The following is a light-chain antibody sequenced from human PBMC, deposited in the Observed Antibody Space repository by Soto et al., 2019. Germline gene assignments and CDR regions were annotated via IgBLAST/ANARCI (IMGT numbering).Light chain of an antibody. CDR3: QQYSRSRT. Sequence: DIVLTQSPGTLSLSPGERATLSCRASQSVSSNHLAWYQQKPGQAPRLLIYGGSSRATGIPVRFSGSGSETDFTLTITRLEPEDFAVYYCQQYSRSRTLGQGTKVDXK. V-gene: IGKV3-20*01. J-gene: IGKJ1*01. CDR2: GGS. CDR1: QSVSSNH.